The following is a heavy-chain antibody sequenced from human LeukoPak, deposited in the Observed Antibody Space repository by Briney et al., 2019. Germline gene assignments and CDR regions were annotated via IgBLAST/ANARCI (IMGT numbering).Heavy chain of an antibody. V-gene: IGHV3-33*01. D-gene: IGHD3-9*01. CDR1: GFTFSSYG. CDR3: ARDLRVDWLPSLDY. CDR2: IWYDGSDK. Sequence: PGGSLRLSCAASGFTFSSYGIHWVRQAPGKGLEWVAVIWYDGSDKYYADSVKGRFTISRDNSRNTLYLQVNSLRAEDTAVYYCARDLRVDWLPSLDYWGQGTLVTVSS. J-gene: IGHJ4*02.